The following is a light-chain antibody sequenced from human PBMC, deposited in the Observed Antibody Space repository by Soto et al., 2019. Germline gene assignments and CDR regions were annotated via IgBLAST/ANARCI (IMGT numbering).Light chain of an antibody. CDR2: ASS. Sequence: DIQLTQCPSSLYASVGDSVTLTCRAGQTISDYLNWYQQKPGTAPKLLIYASSTLQSGFPSRFSGSRSGTDLTLTISSLHPEGVATYYCQRTFSAPSITFGQGTRLEIK. V-gene: IGKV1-39*01. CDR3: QRTFSAPSIT. CDR1: QTISDY. J-gene: IGKJ5*01.